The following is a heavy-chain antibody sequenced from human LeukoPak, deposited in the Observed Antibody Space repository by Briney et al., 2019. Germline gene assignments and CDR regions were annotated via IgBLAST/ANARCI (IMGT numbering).Heavy chain of an antibody. CDR3: ARDFGGYSYGYDH. V-gene: IGHV3-7*01. J-gene: IGHJ4*02. D-gene: IGHD5-18*01. CDR2: IKQDGSEK. Sequence: GGSLRLSCAASGFTFSSYSMNWVRQRPGRGLEWVANIKQDGSEKFYLDSVKGRFTISKDNAKNAVYLQMNGLRAEDTAVYYCARDFGGYSYGYDHWGQGTLVTVSS. CDR1: GFTFSSYS.